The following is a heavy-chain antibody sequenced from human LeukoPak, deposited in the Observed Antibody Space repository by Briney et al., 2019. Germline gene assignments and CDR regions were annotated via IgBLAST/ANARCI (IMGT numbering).Heavy chain of an antibody. CDR1: GFTVSSNY. CDR2: IYSGGST. V-gene: IGHV3-66*02. J-gene: IGHJ6*02. Sequence: GGSLRLSFAASGFTVSSNYMSWVRQAPGKGLEWGSVIYSGGSTYYADSVKGRFTISRDNSKNTLYLQMNSLRAEDTAVYYCARGPPLFGEHYYYYGMDVWGQGTTVTVSS. D-gene: IGHD3-10*01. CDR3: ARGPPLFGEHYYYYGMDV.